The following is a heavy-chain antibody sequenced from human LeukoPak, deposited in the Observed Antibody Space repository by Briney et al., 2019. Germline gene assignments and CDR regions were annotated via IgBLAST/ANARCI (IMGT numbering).Heavy chain of an antibody. D-gene: IGHD2-15*01. Sequence: PSQTLSLTCTVSGGSISSGSYYWSWIRQPAGKGLEWIGRIYTSGSTNYNPSLKSRVTMSVDTSKNQFSLKLSSVTAADTAVYYCARDLDPCSGGSCINDAFDIWGQGTMVTVSS. CDR1: GGSISSGSYY. CDR3: ARDLDPCSGGSCINDAFDI. V-gene: IGHV4-61*02. J-gene: IGHJ3*02. CDR2: IYTSGST.